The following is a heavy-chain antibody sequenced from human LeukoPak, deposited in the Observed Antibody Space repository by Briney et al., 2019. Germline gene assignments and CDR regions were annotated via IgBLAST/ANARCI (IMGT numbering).Heavy chain of an antibody. Sequence: PGGSLRLSCAASGFIFSSYGMHWVRQAPGKGLEWVAVIWYDGSNKYYADSVKGRFTISRDNSKNTLYLQMNSLRAEDTAVYYCAKDSYSSSPEYYFDYWGQGTLVTVSS. D-gene: IGHD6-6*01. J-gene: IGHJ4*02. CDR1: GFIFSSYG. CDR2: IWYDGSNK. V-gene: IGHV3-33*06. CDR3: AKDSYSSSPEYYFDY.